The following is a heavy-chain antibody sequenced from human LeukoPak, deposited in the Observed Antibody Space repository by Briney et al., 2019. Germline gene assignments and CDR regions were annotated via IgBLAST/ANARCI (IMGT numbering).Heavy chain of an antibody. CDR1: FGSITSSNHF. CDR3: ARQGVVSNKAGWYFDL. CDR2: FYHSGTI. J-gene: IGHJ2*01. V-gene: IGHV4-39*01. D-gene: IGHD3-10*01. Sequence: SETLSLTCIVSFGSITSSNHFWGWIRQSPGKGLEWIGGFYHSGTIFYSPSLGSRVAISIDTSKNQFSLRLLSVTAAVSVVTYCARQGVVSNKAGWYFDLWGRGTLVTVSS.